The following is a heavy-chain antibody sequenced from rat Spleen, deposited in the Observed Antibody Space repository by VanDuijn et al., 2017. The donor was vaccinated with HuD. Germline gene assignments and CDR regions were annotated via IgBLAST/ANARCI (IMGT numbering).Heavy chain of an antibody. CDR1: GFTFSDYG. V-gene: IGHV5-34*01. CDR3: ARDYGRVGY. D-gene: IGHD1-11*01. J-gene: IGHJ3*01. CDR2: ISGNSGTI. Sequence: EVQLVESGGGLVQPGRSLQLSCVASGFTFSDYGMNWIRQPPGKGLEWIAYISGNSGTIYYADTVKGRFTISRDNAKNTLYLRLSSLRSEDTAFYYCARDYGRVGYWGQGTLVTVSS.